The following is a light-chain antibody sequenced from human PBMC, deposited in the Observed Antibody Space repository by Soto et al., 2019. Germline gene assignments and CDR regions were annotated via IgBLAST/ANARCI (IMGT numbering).Light chain of an antibody. CDR1: SSDVGGYNF. J-gene: IGLJ2*01. V-gene: IGLV2-14*01. Sequence: QSALTQPASVSGSPGQSITISCTGTSSDVGGYNFVSWFQQHPGKAPKLMIYDVTDRPSGVSNRFSGSKSGNTASLTISGLQAEDVADYYCSSYSSSSILVVFGGGTQLTVL. CDR2: DVT. CDR3: SSYSSSSILVV.